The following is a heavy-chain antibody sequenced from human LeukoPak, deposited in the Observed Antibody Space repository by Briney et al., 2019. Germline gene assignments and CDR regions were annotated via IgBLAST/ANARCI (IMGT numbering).Heavy chain of an antibody. D-gene: IGHD2-21*01. CDR3: TTGDLYCGGDCSLNY. V-gene: IGHV3-15*01. Sequence: GGSLRLSCAASGFTFTNAWMSWVRQAPGKGLQWVGRIKSNTDGGTIDYAAPVKGRFTIFSDDSRNTLDLQMNSLKIEDTAVYYCTTGDLYCGGDCSLNYWGQGTLVNVSS. CDR1: GFTFTNAW. CDR2: IKSNTDGGTI. J-gene: IGHJ4*02.